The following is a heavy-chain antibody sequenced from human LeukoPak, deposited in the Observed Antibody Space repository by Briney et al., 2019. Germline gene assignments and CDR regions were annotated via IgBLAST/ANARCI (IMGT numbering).Heavy chain of an antibody. CDR3: TSSSGWYEGLTYFDY. V-gene: IGHV3-15*01. CDR2: IKSKTDGGTT. J-gene: IGHJ4*02. CDR1: GFTFSSYS. Sequence: KAGGSLRLSCAASGFTFSSYSMNWVRQAPGKGLEWVGRIKSKTDGGTTDYAAPVKGRFTISRDDSKNTLYLQMNSLKTEDTAVYYCTSSSGWYEGLTYFDYWGQGTLVTVSS. D-gene: IGHD6-19*01.